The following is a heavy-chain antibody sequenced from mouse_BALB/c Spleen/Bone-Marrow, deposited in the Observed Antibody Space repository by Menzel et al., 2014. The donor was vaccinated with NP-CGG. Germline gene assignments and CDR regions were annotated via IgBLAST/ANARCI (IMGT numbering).Heavy chain of an antibody. CDR2: INPSTGYT. CDR3: ARGDYYFDY. CDR1: GYTFTSYW. V-gene: IGHV1-7*01. Sequence: QVQLQQSGAELAKPGASVKMSCKASGYTFTSYWMHWVKQRPGQGLEWIGYINPSTGYTEYNQKFEDKATLTADKSSSTAYMQLSSLTSEDSAVYYCARGDYYFDYWGQGTTLTVSS. J-gene: IGHJ2*01. D-gene: IGHD2-13*01.